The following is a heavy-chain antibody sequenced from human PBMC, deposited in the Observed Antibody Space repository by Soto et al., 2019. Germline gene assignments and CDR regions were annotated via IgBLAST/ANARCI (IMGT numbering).Heavy chain of an antibody. V-gene: IGHV4-59*02. D-gene: IGHD4-17*01. CDR2: IHERGVT. J-gene: IGHJ1*01. CDR1: GGSVSDYY. CDR3: SRDPAGDYRH. Sequence: SETLPLTCNVSGGSVSDYYWSWIRQAPGKGLEWIGYIHERGVTNYNPSLKSRVTMSVDTSKNQFSLSLRSVHTADTAIYFCSRDPAGDYRHWG.